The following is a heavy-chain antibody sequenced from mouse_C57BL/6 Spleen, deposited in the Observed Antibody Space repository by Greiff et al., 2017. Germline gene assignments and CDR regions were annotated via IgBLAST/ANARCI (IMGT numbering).Heavy chain of an antibody. V-gene: IGHV1-55*01. Sequence: VQLQESGAELVKPGASVKMSCKASGYTFTSYWITWVKQRPGQGLEWIGDIYPGSGSTNYNEKFKSKATLTVDTSSSTAYMQLSSLTSEDSAVYYCAYYSNYRSFAYWGQGTLVTVSA. CDR1: GYTFTSYW. CDR2: IYPGSGST. CDR3: AYYSNYRSFAY. D-gene: IGHD2-5*01. J-gene: IGHJ3*01.